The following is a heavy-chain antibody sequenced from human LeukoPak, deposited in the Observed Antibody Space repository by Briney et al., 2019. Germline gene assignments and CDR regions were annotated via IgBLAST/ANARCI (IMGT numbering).Heavy chain of an antibody. V-gene: IGHV1-46*01. D-gene: IGHD6-19*01. CDR3: ARESIAVAQDY. Sequence: ASVMVSCKASGYTFTSYYMHWVRQAPGQGLEWMGIINPSGGSTSYAQKFQGRVTMTRDMSTSTVYMELSSLRSEDTAVYYCARESIAVAQDYWGQGTLVTVSS. J-gene: IGHJ4*02. CDR2: INPSGGST. CDR1: GYTFTSYY.